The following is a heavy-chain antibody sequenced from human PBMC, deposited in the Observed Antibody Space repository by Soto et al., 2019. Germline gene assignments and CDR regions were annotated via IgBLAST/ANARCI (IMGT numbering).Heavy chain of an antibody. V-gene: IGHV1-69*12. CDR2: IIPIFGTA. Sequence: QVQLVQSGAEVKKPGSSVKVSCKASGGTFSSYAISWVRQAPGQGLEWMGGIIPIFGTANYAQKFQGRVTITADESTSTAYMELSSLRSEDPAVYYCARHDCISSSCYYYYYYGMDVWGQGTTVTVSS. CDR1: GGTFSSYA. CDR3: ARHDCISSSCYYYYYYGMDV. D-gene: IGHD2-2*01. J-gene: IGHJ6*02.